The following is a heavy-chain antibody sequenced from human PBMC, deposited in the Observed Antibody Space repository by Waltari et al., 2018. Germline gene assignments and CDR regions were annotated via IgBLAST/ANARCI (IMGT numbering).Heavy chain of an antibody. CDR1: GFSPEDLGSHA. CDR2: IFWTSVAT. V-gene: IGHV3-9*02. CDR3: TKDVRPGGADV. J-gene: IGHJ6*02. D-gene: IGHD4-17*01. Sequence: EMQLVESGGGLVHPGGSLRLSCGASGFSPEDLGSHARHWVRQCPGKGLEWVSGIFWTSVATGYADSVKGRFTVSRDSAKKSLYLQMNSLRPEETATYYCTKDVRPGGADVWGQGTTVTVSS.